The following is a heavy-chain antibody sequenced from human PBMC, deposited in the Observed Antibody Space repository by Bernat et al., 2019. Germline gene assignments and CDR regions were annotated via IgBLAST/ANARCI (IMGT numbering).Heavy chain of an antibody. J-gene: IGHJ6*03. V-gene: IGHV3-11*01. D-gene: IGHD4-17*01. Sequence: QVQLVESEGGLVKPGGSLRLSCAASGFTFSDYYMSWIRQAPGKGLEWVSDISSSASTIYYADSVNGRFTISRDNAKNSLYLQMNSLRAEDTAVYYCAESSYDYGDRYYYYMDVWGKGTTVTVSS. CDR1: GFTFSDYY. CDR3: AESSYDYGDRYYYYMDV. CDR2: ISSSASTI.